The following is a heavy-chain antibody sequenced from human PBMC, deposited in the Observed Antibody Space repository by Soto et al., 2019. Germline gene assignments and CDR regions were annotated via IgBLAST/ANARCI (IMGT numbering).Heavy chain of an antibody. Sequence: SETLSLTCTVSGGSISSYYWSWIRQPPGKGLEWIGYIYYSGSTNYNPSLKSRVTISVDTSKNQFSLKLSSVTAADTAVYYCARDRLDYGDYERIYYYMDVWGKGTTVTVSS. J-gene: IGHJ6*03. CDR1: GGSISSYY. D-gene: IGHD4-17*01. CDR2: IYYSGST. CDR3: ARDRLDYGDYERIYYYMDV. V-gene: IGHV4-59*01.